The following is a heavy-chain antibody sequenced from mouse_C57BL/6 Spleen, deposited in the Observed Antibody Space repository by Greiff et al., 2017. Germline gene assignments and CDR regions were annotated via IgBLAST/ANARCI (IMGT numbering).Heavy chain of an antibody. D-gene: IGHD2-12*01. J-gene: IGHJ3*01. CDR1: GYTFTDYY. Sequence: VQLQQSGPELVKPGASVKISCKASGYTFTDYYMNWVKQSHGKSLEWIGDINPNNGGTSYNQKFKGKATLTVDKSSSTAYMELRSLTSEDSAVYYCAKRSLLRRGFAYWGQGTLVTVSA. V-gene: IGHV1-26*01. CDR3: AKRSLLRRGFAY. CDR2: INPNNGGT.